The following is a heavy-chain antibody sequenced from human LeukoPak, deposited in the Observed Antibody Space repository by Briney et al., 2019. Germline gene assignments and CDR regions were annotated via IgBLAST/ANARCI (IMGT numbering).Heavy chain of an antibody. V-gene: IGHV4-31*03. Sequence: PSETLSLTCTVSGGSISSGGYYCSWIRQHPGKGLEWIGYIYYSGSTYYNPSLKSRVTISVDTSKNQFSLKLSAVTAADTAVYYCARSDRPLLKGPNSSSWYYDYWGQGTLVTVSS. J-gene: IGHJ4*02. D-gene: IGHD6-13*01. CDR2: IYYSGST. CDR3: ARSDRPLLKGPNSSSWYYDY. CDR1: GGSISSGGYY.